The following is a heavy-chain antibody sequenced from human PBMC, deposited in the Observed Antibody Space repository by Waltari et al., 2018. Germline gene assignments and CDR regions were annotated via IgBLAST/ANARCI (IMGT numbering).Heavy chain of an antibody. CDR3: ARVLDYYDSSGYYYNAFDI. Sequence: EVQLVESGGGLVQPGGSLRLSCAASGFTFSDHYMDWVRQAPGTGLEWVGRTRNKANSYTTEYAASVKGRFTISRDDSKNSLYLQMNSLKTEDTAVYYCARVLDYYDSSGYYYNAFDIWGQGTMVTVSS. V-gene: IGHV3-72*01. CDR2: TRNKANSYTT. D-gene: IGHD3-22*01. J-gene: IGHJ3*02. CDR1: GFTFSDHY.